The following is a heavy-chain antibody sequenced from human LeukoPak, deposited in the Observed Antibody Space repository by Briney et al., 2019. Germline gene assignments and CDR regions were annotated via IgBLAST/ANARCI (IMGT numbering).Heavy chain of an antibody. D-gene: IGHD1-26*01. CDR2: INPSGGST. V-gene: IGHV1-46*01. Sequence: ASVKVSCKASGYTFTGYYMHWVRQAPGQGLEWMGIINPSGGSTSYAQKFQGRVTMTRDTSTSTVYMELSSLRSEDTAVYYCARDRVVGARFDYWGQGTLVTVSS. J-gene: IGHJ4*02. CDR3: ARDRVVGARFDY. CDR1: GYTFTGYY.